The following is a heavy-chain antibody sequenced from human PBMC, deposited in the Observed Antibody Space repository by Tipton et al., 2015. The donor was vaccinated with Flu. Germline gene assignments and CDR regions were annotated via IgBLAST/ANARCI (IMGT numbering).Heavy chain of an antibody. D-gene: IGHD1-26*01. CDR1: GFSLSTSGMC. CDR3: ARRSGSGLHFDL. Sequence: LVKPTQTLTLTCTFSGFSLSTSGMCVSWVRQPPGKALEWLARIDWDDEKYYSTALKTRLTISKDTSKNQVVLTMTNVDPDDTATYYCARRSGSGLHFDLWGRGTLVTVSS. V-gene: IGHV2-70*11. CDR2: IDWDDEK. J-gene: IGHJ2*01.